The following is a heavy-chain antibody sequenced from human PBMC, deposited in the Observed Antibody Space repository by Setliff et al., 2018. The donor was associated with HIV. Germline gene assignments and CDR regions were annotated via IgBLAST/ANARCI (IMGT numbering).Heavy chain of an antibody. CDR2: INPTAGST. CDR3: ASHAKTVDTGLFDY. D-gene: IGHD3-9*01. J-gene: IGHJ4*02. Sequence: SVKVSCKSSGYTFDFHYVHWVRQAPGQGFEWLGVINPTAGSTTLEQKFQGRLTLTRDASTETVYMELTSLRSGDTAVYYCASHAKTVDTGLFDYWGQGTQVTVSS. V-gene: IGHV1-46*02. CDR1: GYTFDFHY.